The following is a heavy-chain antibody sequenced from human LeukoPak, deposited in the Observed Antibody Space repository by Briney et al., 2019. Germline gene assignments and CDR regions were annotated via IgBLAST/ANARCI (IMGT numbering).Heavy chain of an antibody. J-gene: IGHJ4*02. CDR3: ARLSYDTSGYWPDYFDY. V-gene: IGHV4-59*08. CDR2: ISYSGST. CDR1: GGSISSYY. Sequence: SETLSLTCTVSGGSISSYYWSWIRQPPGKGLEWIGYISYSGSTNYSPSLKSRVTISVDASKNQFSLKLSSVTATDTAVYYCARLSYDTSGYWPDYFDYWGQGTLVTVPS. D-gene: IGHD3-22*01.